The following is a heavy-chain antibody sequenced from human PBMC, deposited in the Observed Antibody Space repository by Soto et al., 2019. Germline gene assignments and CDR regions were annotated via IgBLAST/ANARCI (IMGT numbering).Heavy chain of an antibody. CDR3: ARAKISPIVVVPAATYGMDV. CDR2: IYYSGST. J-gene: IGHJ6*02. V-gene: IGHV4-31*03. D-gene: IGHD2-2*01. CDR1: GGSISSGGYY. Sequence: QVQLQESGPGLVKPSQTLSLTCTVSGGSISSGGYYWSWIRQHPGKGLEWIGYIYYSGSTYYNPSLKCRVTISVDTSKNQFSLKLSSVTAADTAVYYCARAKISPIVVVPAATYGMDVWGQGTTVTVSS.